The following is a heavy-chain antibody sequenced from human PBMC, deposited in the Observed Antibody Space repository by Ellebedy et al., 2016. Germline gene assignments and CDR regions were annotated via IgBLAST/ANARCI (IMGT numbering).Heavy chain of an antibody. CDR1: GFTFSSYA. J-gene: IGHJ4*02. D-gene: IGHD1-26*01. CDR3: ARLGIGSRDY. V-gene: IGHV3-23*01. Sequence: GGSLRLXCAASGFTFSSYAMSWVRQAPGKGLEWVSAISGSGGSTYYADSVKGRSTISRDNSKNTLYLQMNSLRAEDTAVYYCARLGIGSRDYWGQGTPVTVSS. CDR2: ISGSGGST.